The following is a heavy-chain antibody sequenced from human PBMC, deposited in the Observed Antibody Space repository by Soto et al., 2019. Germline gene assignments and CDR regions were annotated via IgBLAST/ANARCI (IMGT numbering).Heavy chain of an antibody. CDR3: ARRRGGTYDAFDI. J-gene: IGHJ3*02. Sequence: PSETLSLTCTVPGGAISSYFWSWIRQPPGEGLEWIGYIFYSGTTNYSPSLKSRVTMSLGTAKNQFSLNLTSMTAADTAVYYCARRRGGTYDAFDIWGQGTMVTVSS. CDR2: IFYSGTT. CDR1: GGAISSYF. D-gene: IGHD3-16*01. V-gene: IGHV4-59*01.